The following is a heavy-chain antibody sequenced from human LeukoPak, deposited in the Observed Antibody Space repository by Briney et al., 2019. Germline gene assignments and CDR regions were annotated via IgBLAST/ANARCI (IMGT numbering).Heavy chain of an antibody. Sequence: SQTLSLTCTVSGGSISSGSYYWRWLRQPAGKGLEWIGRIYTSGSTNYNPSLKSRVSISVDTSKNQCSLKLSSVTAADTAVYYCARHRVGATRDFDYWGQGTLVTVSS. J-gene: IGHJ4*02. CDR2: IYTSGST. CDR3: ARHRVGATRDFDY. CDR1: GGSISSGSYY. D-gene: IGHD1-26*01. V-gene: IGHV4-61*02.